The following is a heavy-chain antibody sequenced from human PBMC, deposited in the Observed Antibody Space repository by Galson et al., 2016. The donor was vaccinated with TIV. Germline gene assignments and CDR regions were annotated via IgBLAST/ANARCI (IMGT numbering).Heavy chain of an antibody. Sequence: TLSLTCNVSGGSINSDNYFWTWIRQPAGKGLEWIGLVYGTGSTTYNPSLKSRVTILVDTSKNQFSLKLSSVTAADSAVYYCARVRSLYSYDWTMDVWGKGTTVTASS. CDR2: VYGTGST. D-gene: IGHD1-20*01. V-gene: IGHV4-61*02. J-gene: IGHJ6*03. CDR1: GGSINSDNYF. CDR3: ARVRSLYSYDWTMDV.